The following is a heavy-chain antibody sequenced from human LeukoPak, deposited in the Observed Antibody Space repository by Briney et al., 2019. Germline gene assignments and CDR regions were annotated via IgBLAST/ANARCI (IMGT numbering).Heavy chain of an antibody. CDR2: IIPIFGTA. J-gene: IGHJ5*02. CDR1: GGTFSSYA. V-gene: IGHV1-69*01. Sequence: SVKVSRKASGGTFSSYAISWVRQAPGQGLEWMGGIIPIFGTANYAQKFQGRVTITADESTSTAYMELSSLRSEDTAVYYCARNPVPATAILLVWFDPWGQGTLVTVSS. D-gene: IGHD2-2*02. CDR3: ARNPVPATAILLVWFDP.